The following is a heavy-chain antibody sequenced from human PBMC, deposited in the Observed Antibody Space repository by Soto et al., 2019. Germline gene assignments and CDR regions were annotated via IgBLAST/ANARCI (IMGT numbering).Heavy chain of an antibody. CDR3: AKDRVFREVEGAFDI. Sequence: EVQLLESGGGLVQPGGSLRLSCAASGFTFSNYAMNWVRQAPGKGLEWVSTISGSGGNTYYEDSVKGRFTISIDSSKKTLHLQMNSLTAEETVVYYCAKDRVFREVEGAFDIWGQGTMVTVSS. V-gene: IGHV3-23*01. CDR2: ISGSGGNT. J-gene: IGHJ3*02. D-gene: IGHD3-10*01. CDR1: GFTFSNYA.